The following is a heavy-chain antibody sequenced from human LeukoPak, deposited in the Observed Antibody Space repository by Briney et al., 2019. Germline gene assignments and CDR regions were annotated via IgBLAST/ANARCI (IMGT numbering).Heavy chain of an antibody. CDR3: AKDGPWELLGYFDY. D-gene: IGHD1-26*01. CDR1: GFTFGSYG. V-gene: IGHV3-30*02. J-gene: IGHJ4*02. Sequence: PGGSLRLSCAASGFTFGSYGMHWVRQAPGKGLEWVAFIRYDGSNKYYADSVKGRFTISGDNSKNTLYLQMNSLRAEDTAVYYCAKDGPWELLGYFDYWGQGTLVTVSS. CDR2: IRYDGSNK.